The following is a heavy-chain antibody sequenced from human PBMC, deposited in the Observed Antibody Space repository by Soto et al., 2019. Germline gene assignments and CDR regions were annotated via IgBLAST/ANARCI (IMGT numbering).Heavy chain of an antibody. D-gene: IGHD3-22*01. Sequence: QVQLVQSGAEEKKPGASVKVSCKASGYTFTSYAMHWVRQAPGQRLEWMGWINAGNGNTKYSQKFQGRVTITRDTSASTAYMELSSLRSEDTAVYYCARGGSTMIPFDYWGQGTLVTVSS. J-gene: IGHJ4*02. CDR1: GYTFTSYA. CDR3: ARGGSTMIPFDY. CDR2: INAGNGNT. V-gene: IGHV1-3*05.